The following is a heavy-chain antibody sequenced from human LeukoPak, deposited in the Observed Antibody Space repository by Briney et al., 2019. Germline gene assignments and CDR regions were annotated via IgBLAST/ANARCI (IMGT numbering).Heavy chain of an antibody. D-gene: IGHD2-15*01. V-gene: IGHV3-30*04. CDR2: ISYDGSNK. Sequence: GGSLRLSCAASGFTFSSYAMHWVRQAPGKGLEWVAVISYDGSNKHYADSVEGRFTISRDNSKNTLYLQMNSLRAEDTAVYYCARVASVVEVAATPYYFDYWGQGTLVTVSS. CDR3: ARVASVVEVAATPYYFDY. CDR1: GFTFSSYA. J-gene: IGHJ4*02.